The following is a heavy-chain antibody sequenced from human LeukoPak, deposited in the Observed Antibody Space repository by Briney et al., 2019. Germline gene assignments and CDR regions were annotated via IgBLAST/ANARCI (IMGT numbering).Heavy chain of an antibody. D-gene: IGHD5/OR15-5a*01. J-gene: IGHJ6*02. V-gene: IGHV4-4*07. CDR3: ARDITSTYLTYYYYYGMDV. Sequence: SETLSLTCTVSGGSISSYYGSWIRQPAGKGLEWIGRIYTSGSTNYNPSLKSRVTMSVDTSKNQFSLKLSSVTAADTAVYYCARDITSTYLTYYYYYGMDVWGQGTTVTVSS. CDR2: IYTSGST. CDR1: GGSISSYY.